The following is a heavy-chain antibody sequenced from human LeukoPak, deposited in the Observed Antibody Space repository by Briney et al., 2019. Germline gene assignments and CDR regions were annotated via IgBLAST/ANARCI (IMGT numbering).Heavy chain of an antibody. Sequence: ASVNVSCKASGYTFTSYAMNWVRQAPGQGLEWMGWINTNTGNPTYAQGFTGRFVFSLDTSVSTAYLQISSLKAEDTAVYYCARERGYYDFWSGYSVYYYGMDVWGQGTTVTVSS. CDR3: ARERGYYDFWSGYSVYYYGMDV. CDR2: INTNTGNP. CDR1: GYTFTSYA. V-gene: IGHV7-4-1*02. J-gene: IGHJ6*02. D-gene: IGHD3-3*01.